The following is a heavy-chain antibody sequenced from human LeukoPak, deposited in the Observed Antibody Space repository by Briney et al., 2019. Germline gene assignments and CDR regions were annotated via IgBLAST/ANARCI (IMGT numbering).Heavy chain of an antibody. J-gene: IGHJ4*02. Sequence: GGSLRLSCAASGFTFRSCSINGVRQAPGKGLDGVSSISSTSSHIYYADSVKGPFTLYRNHARNSLYLQINSPRADDTAVYYCVRGGAGATRDHYFDYWGQGTLVTVSS. CDR3: VRGGAGATRDHYFDY. D-gene: IGHD6-25*01. V-gene: IGHV3-21*01. CDR1: GFTFRSCS. CDR2: ISSTSSHI.